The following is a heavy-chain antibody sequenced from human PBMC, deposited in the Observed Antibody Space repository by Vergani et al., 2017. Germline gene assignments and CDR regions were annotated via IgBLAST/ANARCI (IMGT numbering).Heavy chain of an antibody. CDR3: ARDFLTRVTTLDYYYMGV. CDR1: GFPFSDYG. J-gene: IGHJ6*03. CDR2: ISYDGNKK. V-gene: IGHV3-30*03. Sequence: QVQLVESGGGVVQPGRSLRLSCAAAGFPFSDYGVLWVRQAPGKGLEWVSVISYDGNKKNYADSVKGRFTISRDNSKNTLYLEMNALRAEDTAVYYCARDFLTRVTTLDYYYMGVWGKGTTVTVSS. D-gene: IGHD1-1*01.